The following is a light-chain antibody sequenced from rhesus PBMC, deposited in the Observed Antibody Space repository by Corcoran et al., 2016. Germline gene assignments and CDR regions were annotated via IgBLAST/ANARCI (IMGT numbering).Light chain of an antibody. CDR2: KVT. V-gene: IGKV2S3*01. J-gene: IGKJ3*01. Sequence: IVMTQTPLSLSVTPGEPASISCRSSQSLLYSDGNTYLHWYLQKPGLSPRLLIYKVTKRESGVPDRFSGSGSGTDFTLKISRVEPEDVGVYYGMQGTKDFAFGPGTKLDIK. CDR3: MQGTKDFA. CDR1: QSLLYSDGNTY.